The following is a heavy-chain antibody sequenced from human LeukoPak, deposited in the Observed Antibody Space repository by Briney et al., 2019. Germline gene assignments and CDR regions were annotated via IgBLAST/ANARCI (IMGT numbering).Heavy chain of an antibody. CDR3: ARDLDSSSWYSGAFDI. Sequence: GRSLRLSCAGSGLTFSSYAMHWVRQAPGKGLEWVAVISYDGSNKYYADCVKGRFTISRENSKNTLYLQMNSLRAEDTAVYYCARDLDSSSWYSGAFDIWGQGTMVTVSS. D-gene: IGHD6-13*01. CDR2: ISYDGSNK. CDR1: GLTFSSYA. J-gene: IGHJ3*02. V-gene: IGHV3-30-3*01.